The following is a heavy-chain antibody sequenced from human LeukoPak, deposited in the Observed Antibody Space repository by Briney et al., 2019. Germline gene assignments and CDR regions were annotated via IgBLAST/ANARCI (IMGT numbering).Heavy chain of an antibody. CDR3: AREVMSSGWYDAFDI. D-gene: IGHD6-19*01. J-gene: IGHJ3*02. CDR2: ISAYNGNT. V-gene: IGHV1-18*01. CDR1: GYTFTSYG. Sequence: ASVKVSCKASGYTFTSYGISWVRQAPGQGLEWMGWISAYNGNTNYAQKLQGRVTMTTDTSTSTAYMEPRSLRSDDTAVYYCAREVMSSGWYDAFDIWGQGTMVTVSS.